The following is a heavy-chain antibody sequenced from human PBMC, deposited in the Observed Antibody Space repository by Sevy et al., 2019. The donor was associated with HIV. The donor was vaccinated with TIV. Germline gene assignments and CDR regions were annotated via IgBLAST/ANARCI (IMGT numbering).Heavy chain of an antibody. Sequence: GESLKISCAASGFTFSSYWMHWVRQAPGKGLVWVSRINSDGSSTSYADSVKGRFTISRDNAKNTLYLQMNSLRAEDTAVYYCARGPGYIRAWGQGTTVTVSS. J-gene: IGHJ6*02. CDR2: INSDGSST. V-gene: IGHV3-74*01. CDR3: ARGPGYIRA. CDR1: GFTFSSYW. D-gene: IGHD1-1*01.